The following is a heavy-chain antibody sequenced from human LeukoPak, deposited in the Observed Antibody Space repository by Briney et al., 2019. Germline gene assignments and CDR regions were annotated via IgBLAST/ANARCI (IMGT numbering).Heavy chain of an antibody. V-gene: IGHV1-2*02. D-gene: IGHD2-15*01. CDR1: GYSFTGYY. Sequence: ASVKVSCKASGYSFTGYYMHWVRQAPGQGLEWMGWINPNSGGTNYAQKFQGRVTMTRDTSISTAYMELSRLRSDDTAVYYCAREAGGGSYYYYYMDVWGKGTTVTVSS. J-gene: IGHJ6*03. CDR2: INPNSGGT. CDR3: AREAGGGSYYYYYMDV.